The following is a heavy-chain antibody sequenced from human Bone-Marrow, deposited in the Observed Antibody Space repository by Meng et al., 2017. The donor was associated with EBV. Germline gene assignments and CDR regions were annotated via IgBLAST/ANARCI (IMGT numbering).Heavy chain of an antibody. D-gene: IGHD1-26*01. CDR3: ARGLVGATTGLIDY. V-gene: IGHV4-34*01. CDR1: GGSFSGYY. J-gene: IGHJ4*02. Sequence: QVQLPDWGAGLLKPSETLSLTCAVYGGSFSGYYWTWIRQPPGKGLEWIGEINHTGNTNYNPSLKSRVTISVDRSKNQFSLKMKSVTAADTAVYYCARGLVGATTGLIDYWGQRALVTVSS. CDR2: INHTGNT.